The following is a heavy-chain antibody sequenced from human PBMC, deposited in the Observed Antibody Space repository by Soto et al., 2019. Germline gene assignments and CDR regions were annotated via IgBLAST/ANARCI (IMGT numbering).Heavy chain of an antibody. CDR2: IHPSSTEI. CDR1: AFNFGAHS. D-gene: IGHD7-27*01. Sequence: KTGGSRRLSCAPSAFNFGAHSLSWYRQAQGEGMEWGSSIHPSSTEINYADSVEGRFTVSRDNAKHSLCLQIFNLRVDDTAFYYSARDFLTGAPREAFDYWGQGTMVTVSS. V-gene: IGHV3-21*06. J-gene: IGHJ4*03. CDR3: ARDFLTGAPREAFDY.